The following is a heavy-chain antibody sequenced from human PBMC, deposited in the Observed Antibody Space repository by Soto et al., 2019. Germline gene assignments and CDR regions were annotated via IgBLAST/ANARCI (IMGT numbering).Heavy chain of an antibody. CDR1: GYTFTSYY. CDR2: INPSGGST. V-gene: IGHV1-46*01. CDR3: ARVVGCCSGGSCPTYYYYMDV. Sequence: ASVKVSCKASGYTFTSYYMHWVRQAPGQGLEWMGIINPSGGSTSYAQKFQGRVTMTRDTSTSTVYMELSSLRSEDTAVYYCARVVGCCSGGSCPTYYYYMDVWGKGTTVTVSS. D-gene: IGHD2-15*01. J-gene: IGHJ6*03.